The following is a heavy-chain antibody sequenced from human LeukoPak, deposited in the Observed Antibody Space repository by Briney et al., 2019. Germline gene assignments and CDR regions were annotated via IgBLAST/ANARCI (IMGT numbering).Heavy chain of an antibody. V-gene: IGHV3-23*01. CDR2: ISGSGGST. CDR1: GFTFSSYG. CDR3: AKLTMIVVVTGINFDY. Sequence: GALRLSCAASGFTFSSYGMSWVRQAPGKGLEWVSAISGSGGSTYYADSVKGRFTISRDNSKNTLYLQMNSLRAEDTAVYYCAKLTMIVVVTGINFDYWGQGTLVTVSS. J-gene: IGHJ4*02. D-gene: IGHD3-22*01.